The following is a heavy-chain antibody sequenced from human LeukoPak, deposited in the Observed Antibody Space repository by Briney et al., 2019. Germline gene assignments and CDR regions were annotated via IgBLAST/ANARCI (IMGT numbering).Heavy chain of an antibody. V-gene: IGHV1-46*01. J-gene: IGHJ4*02. CDR3: ARESRVYDILTGYPIPHFDY. CDR2: INPSGGST. Sequence: ASVKVSCKAFGYTFTSNYMHWVRQAPGQGLEWMGIINPSGGSTSYAQKFQGRVTMTRDTSTSTVYMELSSLRSEDTAVYYCARESRVYDILTGYPIPHFDYWGQGTLVTVSS. CDR1: GYTFTSNY. D-gene: IGHD3-9*01.